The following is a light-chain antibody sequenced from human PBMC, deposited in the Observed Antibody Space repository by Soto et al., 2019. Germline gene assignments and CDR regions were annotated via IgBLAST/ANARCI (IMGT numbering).Light chain of an antibody. CDR3: QSYDSSNREEI. V-gene: IGLV6-57*04. CDR2: EDN. Sequence: NFMLTQPHSVSESPGKTVTISCTRSSGSIASNYVQWYQQRPGSAPTTVIYEDNQRPSGVPDRFSGSIDSSSNSASLTISGLKTEDEADYYCQSYDSSNREEIFGGGTKLTVL. J-gene: IGLJ2*01. CDR1: SGSIASNY.